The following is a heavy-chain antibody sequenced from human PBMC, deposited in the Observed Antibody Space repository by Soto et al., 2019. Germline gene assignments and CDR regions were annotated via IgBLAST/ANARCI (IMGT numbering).Heavy chain of an antibody. CDR1: GYSISSGYY. D-gene: IGHD6-19*01. CDR3: ARDQQQWLAPFDY. Sequence: SETLSLTCAVSGYSISSGYYWGWIRQPPGKGLEWIGSIYHSGSTYYNPSLKSRVTISVDTSKNQFSLKLSSVTAADTAVYYCARDQQQWLAPFDYWGQGTLVTGSS. V-gene: IGHV4-38-2*02. CDR2: IYHSGST. J-gene: IGHJ4*02.